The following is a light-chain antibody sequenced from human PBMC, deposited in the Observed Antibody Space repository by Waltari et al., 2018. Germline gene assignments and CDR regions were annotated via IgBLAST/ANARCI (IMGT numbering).Light chain of an antibody. CDR1: QRVSTN. V-gene: IGKV3D-15*01. CDR3: QQYHYVPPS. Sequence: EVVLRQSPVPLSLSPGARVTVSCRARQRVSTNVAWFQQIPGHPHRQPLYSAFSSATGIPTRFRGSVAGTEFTLFSNSLESGDYSVYYCQQYHYVPPSFDQGTKVDIK. CDR2: SAF. J-gene: IGKJ1*01.